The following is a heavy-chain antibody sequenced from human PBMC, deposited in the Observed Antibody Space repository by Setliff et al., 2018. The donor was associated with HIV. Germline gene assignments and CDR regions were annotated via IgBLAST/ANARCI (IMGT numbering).Heavy chain of an antibody. V-gene: IGHV4-39*01. D-gene: IGHD2-2*02. CDR3: ARYTSKVDWFDP. CDR2: IHYNGRT. J-gene: IGHJ5*02. Sequence: PSETLSLTCTVSGDSITNDDYYWGWIRQPPGKGLEWIAIIHYNGRTYYDPSLKSRVTIFVDTSKTQFYLKLRSVTASDTAVYYCARYTSKVDWFDPWGQGTLVTAS. CDR1: GDSITNDDYY.